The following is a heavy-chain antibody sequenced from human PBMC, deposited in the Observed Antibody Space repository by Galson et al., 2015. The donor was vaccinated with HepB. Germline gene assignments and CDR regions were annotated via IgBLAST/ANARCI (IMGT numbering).Heavy chain of an antibody. V-gene: IGHV1-69*13. CDR1: GGTFSSYA. Sequence: SVKVSCKASGGTFSSYAISWVRQAPGQGLEWMGGIIPIFCIANYAKKFQGRVTITSDESTSTAYMELSSLRSEDTAVYYCARDRPPSSSSWYAWFDPWVQGTLVPASS. J-gene: IGHJ5*02. CDR3: ARDRPPSSSSWYAWFDP. D-gene: IGHD6-13*01. CDR2: IIPIFCIA.